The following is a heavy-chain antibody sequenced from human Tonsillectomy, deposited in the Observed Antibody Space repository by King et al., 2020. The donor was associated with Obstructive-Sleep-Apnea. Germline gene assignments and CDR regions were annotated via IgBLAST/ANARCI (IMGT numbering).Heavy chain of an antibody. CDR1: GYRFITYG. CDR3: ARAFDYGDPHVTWDTDACDV. J-gene: IGHJ3*01. Sequence: QLVQSGGEVKKPGASVTVSCKASGYRFITYGIIWVRQAPGQGLEWMGWISAYNDDTDYAEKFQGRVTMTTDTSTSTAYMELTSLTSDETAVYYCARAFDYGDPHVTWDTDACDVWGQGTLVTVSS. D-gene: IGHD4-17*01. V-gene: IGHV1-18*01. CDR2: ISAYNDDT.